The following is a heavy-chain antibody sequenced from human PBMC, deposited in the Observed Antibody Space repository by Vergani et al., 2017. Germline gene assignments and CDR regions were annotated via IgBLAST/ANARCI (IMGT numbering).Heavy chain of an antibody. CDR3: GRGSDNYN. D-gene: IGHD5-24*01. CDR2: IKNTGDST. J-gene: IGHJ4*02. Sequence: EVQLLQSEGAVVQPGGPLRFSCVASGFPFSSNAMRWVRNGHGQGLEWFSSIKNTGDSTHYADSVKGRFTISRANSKNTLCLQMNSLRVEDTAVYYCGRGSDNYNWGQGTLVTVSS. V-gene: IGHV3-23*01. CDR1: GFPFSSNA.